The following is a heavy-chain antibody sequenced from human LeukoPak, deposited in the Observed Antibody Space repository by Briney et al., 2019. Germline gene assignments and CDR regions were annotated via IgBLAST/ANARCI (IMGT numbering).Heavy chain of an antibody. CDR3: ARGYCSSTSCYKGFASQAFDI. V-gene: IGHV4-59*08. CDR2: IYYTEA. Sequence: PSETLSLTCTVSGGSVSNYYWSWIRQSPGKGLEWIGYIYYTEASYNPSLKSRVTISADTSKNQFSLKLSSVTAADTAVYYCARGYCSSTSCYKGFASQAFDIWGQGTMVTVSS. D-gene: IGHD2-2*02. CDR1: GGSVSNYY. J-gene: IGHJ3*02.